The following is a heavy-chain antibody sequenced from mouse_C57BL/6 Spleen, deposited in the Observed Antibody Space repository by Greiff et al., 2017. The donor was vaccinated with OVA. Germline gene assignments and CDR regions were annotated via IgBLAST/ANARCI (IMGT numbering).Heavy chain of an antibody. CDR3: ARSYYGSRHYAMDY. Sequence: VKLQESDAELVKPGASVKISCKVSGYTFTDHTIHWMKQRPEQGLEWIGYIYPRDGSTKYNEKFKGKATLTADKSSSTAYMQLNSLTSEDSAVYCCARSYYGSRHYAMDYWGQGTSVTVSS. CDR2: IYPRDGST. V-gene: IGHV1-78*01. J-gene: IGHJ4*01. D-gene: IGHD1-1*01. CDR1: GYTFTDHT.